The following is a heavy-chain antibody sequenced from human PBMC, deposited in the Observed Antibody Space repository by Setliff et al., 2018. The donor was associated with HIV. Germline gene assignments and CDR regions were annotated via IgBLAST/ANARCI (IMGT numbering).Heavy chain of an antibody. CDR2: ISYDGSDI. CDR1: GFSFSDYR. V-gene: IGHV3-30*04. D-gene: IGHD1-26*01. Sequence: LRLSCAASGFSFSDYRMHWVRQAPGKGLEWLALISYDGSDISSADPVRGRFIISRDNFKNTLYLQMNSLRAEDTAVYYCAKDRSGSYSFARDWGQGTLVTVSS. CDR3: AKDRSGSYSFARD. J-gene: IGHJ4*02.